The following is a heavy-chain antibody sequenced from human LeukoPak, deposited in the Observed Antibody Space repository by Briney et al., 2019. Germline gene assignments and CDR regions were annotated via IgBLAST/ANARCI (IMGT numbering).Heavy chain of an antibody. CDR2: ISGSGGST. V-gene: IGHV3-23*01. J-gene: IGHJ6*03. CDR1: GFTFSSYA. Sequence: PGGSLRLSYAASGFTFSSYAMSWVRQAPGKGLEWVSAISGSGGSTYFADSVKGRFTISRDNSKNTLYLQMNSLRAEDTAVYYCAKAAYVHYYYYMDVWGKGTTVTVSS. CDR3: AKAAYVHYYYYMDV. D-gene: IGHD3-10*02.